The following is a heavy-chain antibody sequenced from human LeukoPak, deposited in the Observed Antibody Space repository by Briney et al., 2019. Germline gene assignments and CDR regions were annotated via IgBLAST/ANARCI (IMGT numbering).Heavy chain of an antibody. Sequence: PSETLSLTCTVSGYSISSGYFWGWIRQPPGKGLEWIGYIYYSGSTNYNPSLKSRVTISVDTSKNQFSLKLSSVTAADTAVYYCARTMVRGVKYYFDYWGQGTLVTVSS. CDR3: ARTMVRGVKYYFDY. D-gene: IGHD3-10*01. CDR2: IYYSGST. CDR1: GYSISSGYF. V-gene: IGHV4-61*01. J-gene: IGHJ4*02.